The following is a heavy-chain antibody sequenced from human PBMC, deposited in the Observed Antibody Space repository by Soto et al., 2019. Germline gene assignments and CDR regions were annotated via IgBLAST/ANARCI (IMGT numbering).Heavy chain of an antibody. CDR2: IDHSGGT. J-gene: IGHJ2*01. CDR3: ARGGKQQLVRSQYFDL. V-gene: IGHV4-34*01. D-gene: IGHD6-13*01. Sequence: SETLALTCAVYGGSFSGYYWSWIRQPPGKGLEWIGEIDHSGGTNYNPSLKSRVTISVDTSKNQFSLKLSSVTAADTAVYFCARGGKQQLVRSQYFDLWGRGTLVTVSS. CDR1: GGSFSGYY.